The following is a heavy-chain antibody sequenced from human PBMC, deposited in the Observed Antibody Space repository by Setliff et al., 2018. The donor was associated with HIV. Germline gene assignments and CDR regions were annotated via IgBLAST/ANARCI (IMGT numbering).Heavy chain of an antibody. J-gene: IGHJ6*02. D-gene: IGHD3-3*01. CDR3: ARIFGDQGYYYGMDV. CDR1: GGSISSYY. CDR2: IFYSGST. Sequence: SETLSLTCTVSGGSISSYYWSWIRQPPGKGLEWIGYIFYSGSTNYNPSLKSRVTISVDTSKNQFSLKLSSVIAADTAVYYCARIFGDQGYYYGMDVWGQGTTVTVSS. V-gene: IGHV4-59*01.